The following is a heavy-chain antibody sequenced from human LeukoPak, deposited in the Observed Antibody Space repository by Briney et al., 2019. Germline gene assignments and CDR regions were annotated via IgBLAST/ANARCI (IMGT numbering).Heavy chain of an antibody. J-gene: IGHJ4*02. CDR3: ARGRSYFNC. V-gene: IGHV3-64D*06. CDR1: GFTFSTYA. Sequence: GGSLRLSCSASGFTFSTYAIHWVRQAPGKGLEYVSSISSIGDSTYYADSVKGRFTISRDNSKNTLFLQTSSLRAEDTAVYYCARGRSYFNCWGQGTLVTVSS. CDR2: ISSIGDST.